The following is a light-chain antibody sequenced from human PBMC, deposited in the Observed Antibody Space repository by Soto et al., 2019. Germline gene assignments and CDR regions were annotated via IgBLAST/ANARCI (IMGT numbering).Light chain of an antibody. J-gene: IGKJ4*01. Sequence: ETVMTQSPATLSVSPGERATLSCRARQSVSSNLAWYQQIPGQARRLLIYGASTRATGIPDSFSGSGSGTEFTLTISSLQSEDFALYYCQQYDNWPPLTFGGGTKVEIQ. CDR1: QSVSSN. V-gene: IGKV3-15*01. CDR2: GAS. CDR3: QQYDNWPPLT.